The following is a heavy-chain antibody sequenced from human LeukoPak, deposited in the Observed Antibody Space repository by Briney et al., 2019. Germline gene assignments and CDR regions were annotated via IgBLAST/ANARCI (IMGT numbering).Heavy chain of an antibody. CDR1: GFTFSSYA. J-gene: IGHJ3*02. V-gene: IGHV3-30-3*01. CDR3: ARALAETGYSYGYGAFDI. CDR2: ISYDGSNK. Sequence: GGSLRLSCAASGFTFSSYAMHWVRQAPGKGLEWVAVISYDGSNKYYADSVKGRFTISRDNSKNTLYLQMNSLRAEDTAVYYCARALAETGYSYGYGAFDIWGQGTMVTVSS. D-gene: IGHD5-18*01.